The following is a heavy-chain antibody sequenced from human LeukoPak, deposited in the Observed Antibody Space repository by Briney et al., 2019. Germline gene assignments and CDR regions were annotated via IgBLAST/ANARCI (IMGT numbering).Heavy chain of an antibody. CDR3: AKDYRGLQYFGYGMDV. D-gene: IGHD3-9*01. J-gene: IGHJ6*02. V-gene: IGHV3-30*18. CDR2: ISYDENNK. Sequence: GGSLRLSCAASGFTFSSYGMHWVRQAPGKGLEWVSFISYDENNKYYTDSVKGRFTISRDNSKNTLYLQMNSLRAEDTAVYYCAKDYRGLQYFGYGMDVWGQGTTVTVSS. CDR1: GFTFSSYG.